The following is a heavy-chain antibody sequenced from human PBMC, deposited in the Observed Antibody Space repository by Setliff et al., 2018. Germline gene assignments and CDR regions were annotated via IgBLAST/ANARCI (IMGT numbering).Heavy chain of an antibody. D-gene: IGHD3-22*01. CDR3: VREGVDSRSSTDYRYYMDV. J-gene: IGHJ6*03. CDR1: GATFSSYG. CDR2: TIPMFGTT. Sequence: SVKVSCKASGATFSSYGISWVRQAPGQGLEWMGGTIPMFGTTEYAQKFQGRLTIITDESTNTAVMQLSSLRSDDTAVYYCVREGVDSRSSTDYRYYMDVWGKGTTVTVS. V-gene: IGHV1-69*05.